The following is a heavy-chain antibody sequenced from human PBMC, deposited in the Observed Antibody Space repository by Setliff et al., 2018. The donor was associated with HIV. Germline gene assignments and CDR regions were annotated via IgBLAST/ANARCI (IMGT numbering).Heavy chain of an antibody. CDR2: IYHSGST. Sequence: PSETLSLTCAVSGYSISSGYYWGWIWQPPGKGLEWIGSIYHSGSTYYNPSLKSRVTISVDTSKNQFSLKLSSVTAADTAVYYCADSSSWYGWFDPWGQGTLVTVSS. V-gene: IGHV4-38-2*01. D-gene: IGHD6-13*01. CDR3: ADSSSWYGWFDP. J-gene: IGHJ5*02. CDR1: GYSISSGYY.